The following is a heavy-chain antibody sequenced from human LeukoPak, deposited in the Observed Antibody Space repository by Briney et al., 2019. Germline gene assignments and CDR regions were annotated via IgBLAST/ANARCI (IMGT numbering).Heavy chain of an antibody. V-gene: IGHV4-59*01. CDR2: IYYSGST. Sequence: PSETLSLTCTVSGGSISSYYWSWIRQPPGKGLECIGYIYYSGSTNYNPSLKSRVTISVDTSKNQFSLKLNSVTAADTAVYYCARAGKGFWSGYFYFDYWGQGTLVTVSS. J-gene: IGHJ4*02. CDR1: GGSISSYY. D-gene: IGHD3-3*01. CDR3: ARAGKGFWSGYFYFDY.